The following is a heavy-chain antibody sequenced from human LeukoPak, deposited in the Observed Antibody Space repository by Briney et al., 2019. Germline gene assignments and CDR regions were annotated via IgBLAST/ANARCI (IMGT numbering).Heavy chain of an antibody. CDR2: INYSGST. D-gene: IGHD4-17*01. J-gene: IGHJ5*02. Sequence: PTETLSLTCTVSGDSISTYYWSWIRQSPGKGLQWIGYINYSGSTNYNPSLESRVSISVDTSKNQFSLKLSSVTAADTAVYYCARSTTVTTGPYNWFDPWGQGTLVTVSS. V-gene: IGHV4-59*01. CDR1: GDSISTYY. CDR3: ARSTTVTTGPYNWFDP.